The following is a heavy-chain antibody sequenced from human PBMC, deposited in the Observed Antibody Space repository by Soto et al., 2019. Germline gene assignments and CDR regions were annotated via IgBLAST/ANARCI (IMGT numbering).Heavy chain of an antibody. D-gene: IGHD7-27*01. Sequence: GGSLRLSCAASGFTFSSYAMSWVRQAPGKGLEWVSAISGSGGSTYYADSVKGRFTISRDNSKNTLYLQMNSLRAEDTAVYYCAQRETGEETLDYWGQGTLVTVSS. CDR1: GFTFSSYA. CDR2: ISGSGGST. CDR3: AQRETGEETLDY. J-gene: IGHJ4*02. V-gene: IGHV3-23*01.